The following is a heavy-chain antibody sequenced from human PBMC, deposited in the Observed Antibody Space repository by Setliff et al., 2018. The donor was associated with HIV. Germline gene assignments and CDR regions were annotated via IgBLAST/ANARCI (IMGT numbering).Heavy chain of an antibody. D-gene: IGHD3-10*01. CDR3: ARGFSGYYGSGSPGI. CDR2: IYNSGKT. CDR1: GASIKSGGYY. J-gene: IGHJ4*02. Sequence: ASETLSLTCTVSGASIKSGGYYWSWIRQTAGKGLEWIGHIYNSGKTNYNPSLKSRVSISVDTSKNHFSLKLSSVTAADTAVYYCARGFSGYYGSGSPGIWGQGTLVTVSS. V-gene: IGHV4-61*09.